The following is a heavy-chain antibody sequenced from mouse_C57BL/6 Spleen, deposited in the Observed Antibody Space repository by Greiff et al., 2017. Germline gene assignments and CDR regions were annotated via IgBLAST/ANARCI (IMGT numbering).Heavy chain of an antibody. CDR3: ARRRGNRDVGNYYCDY. Sequence: QVQLQQSGAELVRPGTSVKVSCKASGYAFTNYLIEWVKQRPGQGLEWIGVINPGSGGTNYNEKFKGKATLTADKSSSTAYMQLSSLTSEDSAVYFCARRRGNRDVGNYYCDYWGQGTTLTVSS. CDR2: INPGSGGT. D-gene: IGHD4-1*01. V-gene: IGHV1-54*01. J-gene: IGHJ2*01. CDR1: GYAFTNYL.